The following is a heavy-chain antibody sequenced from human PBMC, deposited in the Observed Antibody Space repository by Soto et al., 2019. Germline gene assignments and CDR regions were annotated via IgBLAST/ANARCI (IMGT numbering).Heavy chain of an antibody. Sequence: GGSLRLSCAASGFTFGSYNMNWVRQAPGKGLEWVSAIGVNNSHIYYADSVKGRFTISRDNAKYSLYLQMNSLRAEVTAFYYCARRYFDYWGQGILVTVSS. V-gene: IGHV3-21*01. CDR1: GFTFGSYN. CDR2: IGVNNSHI. J-gene: IGHJ4*02. CDR3: ARRYFDY.